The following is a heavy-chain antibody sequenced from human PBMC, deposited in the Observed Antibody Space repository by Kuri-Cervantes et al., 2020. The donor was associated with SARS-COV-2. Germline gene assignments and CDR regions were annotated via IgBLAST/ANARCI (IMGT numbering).Heavy chain of an antibody. CDR1: RYTFTSHY. V-gene: IGHV1-46*01. CDR2: INPSVGST. CDR3: ARDWGQSRYDFWSGYALGY. J-gene: IGHJ4*02. Sequence: SGNGCCKASRYTFTSHYMHWVRQAPGQGLERMGIINPSVGSTSYEQKFQGRVTMTRNTSTSTVYMELSSLRSEDTAVYYCARDWGQSRYDFWSGYALGYWGQGTLVTVSS. D-gene: IGHD3-3*01.